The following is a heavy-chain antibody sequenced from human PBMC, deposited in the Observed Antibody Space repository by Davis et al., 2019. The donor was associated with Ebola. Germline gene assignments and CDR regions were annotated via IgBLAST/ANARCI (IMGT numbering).Heavy chain of an antibody. D-gene: IGHD1-26*01. J-gene: IGHJ3*02. V-gene: IGHV3-30*18. CDR1: GFTFSSYG. CDR3: AKDTSNIWFDI. CDR2: ISYDGSNN. Sequence: GESLKISCAASGFTFSSYGMHWVRQAPGKGLEWVAVISYDGSNNYYADSVKGRFTISRDNSKNTLYLQMNSLRAEDTAVYYCAKDTSNIWFDIWGQGTMVTVSS.